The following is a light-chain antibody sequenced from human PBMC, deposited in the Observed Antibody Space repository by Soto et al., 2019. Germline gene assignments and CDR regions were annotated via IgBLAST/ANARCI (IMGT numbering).Light chain of an antibody. CDR3: QQYESLPT. Sequence: DIQMTQSPSSLPASVGDRVTITCQASQDISKYLNWYQQKPGKAPKLLIYDVFNLETGVSSRFSGSGSVTHFTFTISSLQPEDVATYYFQQYESLPTFGGGTKVDIK. CDR1: QDISKY. CDR2: DVF. V-gene: IGKV1-33*01. J-gene: IGKJ4*01.